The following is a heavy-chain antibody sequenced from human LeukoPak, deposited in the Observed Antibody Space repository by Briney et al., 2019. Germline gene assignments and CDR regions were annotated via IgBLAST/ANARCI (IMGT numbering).Heavy chain of an antibody. J-gene: IGHJ6*03. CDR2: IYPGDSDT. CDR1: GYSFTSYW. CDR3: ARAAGIVGATTGYYYYMDV. D-gene: IGHD1-26*01. V-gene: IGHV5-51*01. Sequence: GESLKISCKGSGYSFTSYWIGWVRQMPGKGLEWMGIIYPGDSDTRYSPSFQGQVTISADKFISTAYLQWSSLKASDTAMYYCARAAGIVGATTGYYYYMDVWGKGTTVTISS.